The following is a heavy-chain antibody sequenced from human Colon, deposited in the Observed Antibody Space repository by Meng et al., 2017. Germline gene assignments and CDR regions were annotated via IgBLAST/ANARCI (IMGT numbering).Heavy chain of an antibody. CDR1: AFTFSSYA. CDR3: ARGGVVAAISHYFDY. J-gene: IGHJ4*02. V-gene: IGHV3-30*04. Sequence: GESLKISCSASAFTFSSYAIHWVRQAPGKGLEWVAVISYDGTNKYYADSVKGRFTISRDNSKNTLYLQMNSLRVDDTAVYYCARGGVVAAISHYFDYWGQGKLVTVSS. CDR2: ISYDGTNK. D-gene: IGHD2-15*01.